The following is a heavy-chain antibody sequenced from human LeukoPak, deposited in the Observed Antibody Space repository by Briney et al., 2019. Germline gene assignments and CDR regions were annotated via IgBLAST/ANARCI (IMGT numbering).Heavy chain of an antibody. CDR1: GSTFSNYW. Sequence: GGSLRLSCAASGSTFSNYWMSWVRQPPGKGLEWVANIKQDGSEKYYVDSVKGRFTISRDNAKNSLYLQMNDLSIEDTAVYYCARDGDGYKSIPFDYWGQGALVTVSS. V-gene: IGHV3-7*01. D-gene: IGHD5-12*01. J-gene: IGHJ4*02. CDR2: IKQDGSEK. CDR3: ARDGDGYKSIPFDY.